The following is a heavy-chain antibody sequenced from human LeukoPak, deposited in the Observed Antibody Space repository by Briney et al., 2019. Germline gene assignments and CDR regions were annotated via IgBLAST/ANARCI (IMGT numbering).Heavy chain of an antibody. J-gene: IGHJ4*02. CDR2: IKGDGSST. CDR3: ARDGYSFGHDFDY. CDR1: GFTFSSYW. Sequence: PGGSLRLSCAASGFTFSSYWMHWVRHTPGKGLVWVSRIKGDGSSTSYADSVKGRFTISRDNAKNTLYLQMNSLRAEDTAVYYCARDGYSFGHDFDYWGQGTLVTVFS. D-gene: IGHD5-18*01. V-gene: IGHV3-74*01.